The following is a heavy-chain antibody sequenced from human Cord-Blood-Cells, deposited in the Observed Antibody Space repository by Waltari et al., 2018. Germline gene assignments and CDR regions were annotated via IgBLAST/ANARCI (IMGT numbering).Heavy chain of an antibody. J-gene: IGHJ5*02. V-gene: IGHV4-39*01. Sequence: LQLQESGPGLVKPPETLSLTSTVSGGSTSSSSYYWGWIRQPPGKGLEWIGSIYYSRSTYYNPSLKSRVTISVDTSKNQFSLKLSSVTAADTAVYYCARHGWDGGPWGQGTLVTVSS. D-gene: IGHD1-26*01. CDR2: IYYSRST. CDR3: ARHGWDGGP. CDR1: GGSTSSSSYY.